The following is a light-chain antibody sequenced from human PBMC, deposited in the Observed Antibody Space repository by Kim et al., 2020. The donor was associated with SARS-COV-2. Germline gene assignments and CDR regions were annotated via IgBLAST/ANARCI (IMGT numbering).Light chain of an antibody. Sequence: PGKTASVSCGGNSIGSKSVHWYQQKSGQAPVLVIYYDSDRPSGSPERFSGSNSGNTATLTISRVEAGDEADYYCQVWDSTTDHRVVFGGGTQLTVL. CDR3: QVWDSTTDHRVV. CDR2: YDS. J-gene: IGLJ2*01. V-gene: IGLV3-21*04. CDR1: SIGSKS.